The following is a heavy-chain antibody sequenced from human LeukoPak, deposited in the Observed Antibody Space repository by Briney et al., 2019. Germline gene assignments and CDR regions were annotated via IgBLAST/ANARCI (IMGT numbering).Heavy chain of an antibody. CDR1: GYSISSGYY. V-gene: IGHV4-38-2*02. CDR3: ARDLYGSGSYTDY. CDR2: IYNSGST. Sequence: PSETLSLTCTVSGYSISSGYYWGWIRQPPGKGLEWIGSIYNSGSTYYNPSLKSRVTISVDTSKNQFSLKLSSVTAADTAVYYCARDLYGSGSYTDYWGQGTLVTVSS. D-gene: IGHD3-10*01. J-gene: IGHJ4*02.